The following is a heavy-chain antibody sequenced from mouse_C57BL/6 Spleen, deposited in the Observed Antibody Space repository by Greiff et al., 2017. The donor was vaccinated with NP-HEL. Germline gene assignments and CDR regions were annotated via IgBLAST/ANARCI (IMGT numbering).Heavy chain of an antibody. Sequence: VQRVESGPGLVAPSQSLSITCTVSGFSLTSYAISWVRQPPGKGLEWLGVIWTGGGTNYNSALKSRLSISKDNSKSQVFLKMNSLQTDDTARYYCASYYDYSGYAMDYWGQGTSVTVSS. CDR3: ASYYDYSGYAMDY. J-gene: IGHJ4*01. V-gene: IGHV2-9-1*01. D-gene: IGHD2-4*01. CDR1: GFSLTSYA. CDR2: IWTGGGT.